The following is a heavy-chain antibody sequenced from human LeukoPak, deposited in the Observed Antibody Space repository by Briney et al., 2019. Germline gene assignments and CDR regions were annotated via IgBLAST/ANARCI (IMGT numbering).Heavy chain of an antibody. CDR3: ARDSSGWSTFLPGY. V-gene: IGHV3-7*01. CDR2: IKQDGSEK. J-gene: IGHJ4*02. CDR1: GFTFSTYW. D-gene: IGHD6-19*01. Sequence: GGSLRLSCAASGFTFSTYWMSWVRQAPGKGLEWVANIKQDGSEKYYVDSVKGRFTISRDNAKNSLYLQMNSLRAEDTAVYYCARDSSGWSTFLPGYWGQGTLVTVSS.